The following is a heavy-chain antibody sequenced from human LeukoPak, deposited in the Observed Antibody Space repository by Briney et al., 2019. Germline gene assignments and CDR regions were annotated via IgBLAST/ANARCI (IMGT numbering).Heavy chain of an antibody. CDR2: IDTSGSI. J-gene: IGHJ3*02. D-gene: IGHD3-10*01. CDR3: AKPTQSGAFDI. V-gene: IGHV4-61*02. Sequence: SETLSLTCTVSGGSISSGSYYWNWIRQPAGKGLEWIGRIDTSGSIHYNPSLKSRVTISVDTSKNQFSLKLSSVTAADTAVYYCAKPTQSGAFDIWGQGTMVTVSS. CDR1: GGSISSGSYY.